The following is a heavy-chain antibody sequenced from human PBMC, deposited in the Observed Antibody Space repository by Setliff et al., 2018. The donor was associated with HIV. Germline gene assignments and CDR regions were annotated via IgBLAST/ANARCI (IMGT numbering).Heavy chain of an antibody. D-gene: IGHD2-15*01. CDR2: LYVSGDT. CDR3: ALTGHRLLRGYMDV. V-gene: IGHV4-4*07. J-gene: IGHJ6*03. CDR1: DDPISSYY. Sequence: PSETLSLTCYVTDDPISSYYWSWVRQPAGKGLEWIWRLYVSGDTNYNPSLKSRVTMSLDTSKKHFSLKLKSVTAADTAVYYCALTGHRLLRGYMDVWGKGTTVTVSS.